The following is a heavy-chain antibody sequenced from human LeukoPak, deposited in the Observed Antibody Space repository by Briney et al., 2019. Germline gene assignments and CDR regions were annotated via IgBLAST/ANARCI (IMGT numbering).Heavy chain of an antibody. CDR1: GFTFSTYC. V-gene: IGHV3-74*01. Sequence: GGSLRLSCAASGFTFSTYCMHWVRKAPGKGPMWVSRICPDGTVTNYADSVKARFIISRDNARNTVYLQMNSLRVEDTAVYYCVRDFRSADYWGQGTLVTVSS. J-gene: IGHJ4*02. CDR3: VRDFRSADY. CDR2: ICPDGTVT.